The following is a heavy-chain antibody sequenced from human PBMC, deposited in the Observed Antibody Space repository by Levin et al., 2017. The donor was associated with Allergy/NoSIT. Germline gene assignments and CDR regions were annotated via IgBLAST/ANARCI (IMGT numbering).Heavy chain of an antibody. D-gene: IGHD4-17*01. J-gene: IGHJ3*02. Sequence: GGSLRLSCAASGFTFSNYWMHWVRQAPGKGLVWVARIKNDGSSTSYADSVKGRFTISRDNAKTTLYLQMNSLRDEDTALYYCVKDDYASIWGQGTMVTVSS. CDR1: GFTFSNYW. V-gene: IGHV3-74*01. CDR3: VKDDYASI. CDR2: IKNDGSST.